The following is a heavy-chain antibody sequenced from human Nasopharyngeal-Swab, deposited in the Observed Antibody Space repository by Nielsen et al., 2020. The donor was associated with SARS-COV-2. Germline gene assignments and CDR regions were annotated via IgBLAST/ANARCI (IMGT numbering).Heavy chain of an antibody. CDR2: ISSSSSYI. CDR1: GFTFRSYS. J-gene: IGHJ4*02. Sequence: GWSLRLSCAASGFTFRSYSMNWVRQAPGKVLEWVSSISSSSSYIYYADSVKGRFTISRDNAKNSLYLQMNSLRAEDTAVYYCAREVGSSWYYFDYWGQGTLVTVSS. V-gene: IGHV3-21*01. CDR3: AREVGSSWYYFDY. D-gene: IGHD6-13*01.